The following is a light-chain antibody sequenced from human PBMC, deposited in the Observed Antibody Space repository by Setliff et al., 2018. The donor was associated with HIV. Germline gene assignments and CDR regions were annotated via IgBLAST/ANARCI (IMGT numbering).Light chain of an antibody. CDR3: SSYTSISTYV. J-gene: IGLJ1*01. V-gene: IGLV2-18*02. Sequence: QSALTQPPSVSGSPGQSVTISCTGTSSDVGSYNRVSWYQQPPGTAPKLMIYEVNNRPSGVPDRFSGSNSGNTASLTISGLQAEDEADYYCSSYTSISTYVFGTGTKVTVL. CDR1: SSDVGSYNR. CDR2: EVN.